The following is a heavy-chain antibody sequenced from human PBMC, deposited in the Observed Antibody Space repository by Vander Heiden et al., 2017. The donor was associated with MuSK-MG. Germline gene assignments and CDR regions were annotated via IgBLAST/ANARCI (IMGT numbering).Heavy chain of an antibody. J-gene: IGHJ4*02. D-gene: IGHD3-22*01. CDR1: GFPFSSYA. Sequence: QVQLVESGGGLVQPGRSLRLSCAASGFPFSSYAMHWVRQAPGKGLEWVAVISYDGSNKYYADSVKGRFTISRDNSKNTLYLQMNSLRAEDTAVYYCARDTGDSSGYYDWGQGTLVTVSS. V-gene: IGHV3-30-3*01. CDR2: ISYDGSNK. CDR3: ARDTGDSSGYYD.